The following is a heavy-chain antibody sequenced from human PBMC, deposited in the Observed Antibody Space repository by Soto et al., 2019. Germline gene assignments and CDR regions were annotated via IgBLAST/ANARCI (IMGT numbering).Heavy chain of an antibody. J-gene: IGHJ5*01. CDR1: GAFISGYY. CDR2: IYASGNT. D-gene: IGHD6-13*01. Sequence: SETLSLTCTVSGAFISGYYWSWIRQPAGKGLEWIGRIYASGNTKYSPSLRSRATMSVDTSHKQFSLKLNSVTAADTAVYYCARESTVAGTDNWFDSWGQGTLVTVSS. V-gene: IGHV4-4*07. CDR3: ARESTVAGTDNWFDS.